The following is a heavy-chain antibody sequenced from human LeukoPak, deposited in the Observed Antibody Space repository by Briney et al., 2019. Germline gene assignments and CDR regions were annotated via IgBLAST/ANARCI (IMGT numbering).Heavy chain of an antibody. V-gene: IGHV3-21*01. CDR1: GFTFGSDS. CDR2: ISGSSTYI. J-gene: IGHJ4*02. D-gene: IGHD3-22*01. CDR3: ARASSSYQGDY. Sequence: GGSLRLSCAASGFTFGSDSMNWVRQAPGKGLQWVSFISGSSTYIFYADSVKGRFTISRDNAKNSLYLQMNSLRAEDTAVYYCARASSSYQGDYWGQGTLVTVSS.